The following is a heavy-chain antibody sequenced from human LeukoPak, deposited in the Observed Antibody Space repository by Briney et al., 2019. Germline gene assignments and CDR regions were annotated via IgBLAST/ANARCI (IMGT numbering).Heavy chain of an antibody. CDR3: ARHDLYGSGSPPLYGMDV. V-gene: IGHV5-51*01. D-gene: IGHD3-10*01. CDR2: IYPGDSDT. J-gene: IGHJ6*02. CDR1: GYSFTSYW. Sequence: GESLKISCKGSGYSFTSYWIGWLRQMPGKGLEWMGIIYPGDSDTRYCPSFQRQVTILIDKAISTAYLQWSSLKASDIAMYYCARHDLYGSGSPPLYGMDVWGQGNTVTVSS.